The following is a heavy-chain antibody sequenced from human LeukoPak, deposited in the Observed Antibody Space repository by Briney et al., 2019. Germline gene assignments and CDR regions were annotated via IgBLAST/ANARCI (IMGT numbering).Heavy chain of an antibody. D-gene: IGHD5-12*01. CDR2: IYHSGST. CDR3: ARHSVGGGYDPSNFDY. J-gene: IGHJ4*02. CDR1: GYSISSGYY. Sequence: SETLSLTCAVSGYSISSGYYWGWIRQPPGKGLEWIGSIYHSGSTYYNPSLKSRVTISVDTSKNQFSLKLSSVTAADTAVYYCARHSVGGGYDPSNFDYWGQGTLVTVSS. V-gene: IGHV4-38-2*01.